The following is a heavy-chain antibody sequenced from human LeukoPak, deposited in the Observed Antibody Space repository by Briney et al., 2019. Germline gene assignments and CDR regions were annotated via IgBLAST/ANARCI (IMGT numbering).Heavy chain of an antibody. CDR2: IYTSGST. Sequence: PSETLSLTCTVSGGSISSGSYHWSWIRQPAGKGLEWIGRIYTSGSTYYNPSLKSRVTISVDTSKNQFSLKLSSVTAADTAVYYCARGVVIAPQTFDYWGQGTLVTVSS. CDR3: ARGVVIAPQTFDY. D-gene: IGHD2-21*01. V-gene: IGHV4-61*02. CDR1: GGSISSGSYH. J-gene: IGHJ4*02.